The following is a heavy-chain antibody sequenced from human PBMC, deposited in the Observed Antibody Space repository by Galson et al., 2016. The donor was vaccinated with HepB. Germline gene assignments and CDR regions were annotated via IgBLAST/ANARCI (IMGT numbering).Heavy chain of an antibody. V-gene: IGHV3-21*01. Sequence: SLRLSCAVSGFTFGDYDMNWVRQAPGRGLEWVSYINHISSHIYYAAAVRGRFTVSRDNAKNSLFLEMNSLTAEDTALYFCARDQSAAARNGGMDVWGAGTMVTVSS. D-gene: IGHD6-13*01. CDR2: INHISSHI. J-gene: IGHJ6*04. CDR1: GFTFGDYD. CDR3: ARDQSAAARNGGMDV.